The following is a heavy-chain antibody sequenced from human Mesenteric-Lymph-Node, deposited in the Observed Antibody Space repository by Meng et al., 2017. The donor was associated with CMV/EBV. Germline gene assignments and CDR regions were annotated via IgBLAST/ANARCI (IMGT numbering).Heavy chain of an antibody. J-gene: IGHJ6*02. Sequence: GGSLRLSCAASGFTFSSYSMNWVRQAPGKGLEWVAVISYDGSDKYYADSVKGRFTISRDNSKNTLYLQMNSLRAEDTAVYYCARPHDPWNLYYYALDVWGQGTTVTVSS. CDR3: ARPHDPWNLYYYALDV. CDR1: GFTFSSYS. CDR2: ISYDGSDK. V-gene: IGHV3-30*03. D-gene: IGHD1-1*01.